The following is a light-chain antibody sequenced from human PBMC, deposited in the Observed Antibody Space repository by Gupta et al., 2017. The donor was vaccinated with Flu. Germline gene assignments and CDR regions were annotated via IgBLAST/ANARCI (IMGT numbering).Light chain of an antibody. V-gene: IGLV8-61*01. CDR1: SGSVSTNNY. CDR2: AKT. Sequence: TVTLTCVLRSGSVSTNNYPSWYQQGPGQAPRSLMFAKTARSAGVPDRFSGSILGNKAALTIAGAQAEDEADYYCVLYMGNGISVFGGGTRLTVL. J-gene: IGLJ3*02. CDR3: VLYMGNGISV.